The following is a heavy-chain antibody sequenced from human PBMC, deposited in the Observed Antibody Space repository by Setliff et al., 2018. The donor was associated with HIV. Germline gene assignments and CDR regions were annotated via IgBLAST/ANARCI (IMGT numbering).Heavy chain of an antibody. CDR1: GVSISNYY. D-gene: IGHD5-12*01. J-gene: IGHJ4*02. V-gene: IGHV4-4*09. CDR2: IYTDGTI. Sequence: SETLSLTCTVSGVSISNYYWGWTRQPAGKGLEWIGHIYTDGTIKYNPSLKSRLTISLDTSKNQFSLKLNSVTAADTAVYYCERGGQSSGYAIEYWGQGTLVTVSS. CDR3: ERGGQSSGYAIEY.